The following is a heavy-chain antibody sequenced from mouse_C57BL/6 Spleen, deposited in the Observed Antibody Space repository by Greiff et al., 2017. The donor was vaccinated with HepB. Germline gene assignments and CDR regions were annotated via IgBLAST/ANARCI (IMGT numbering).Heavy chain of an antibody. V-gene: IGHV5-4*01. CDR2: ISDGGSYT. CDR3: ARGEDYDSHWYFDV. Sequence: EVQRVESGGGLVKPGGSLKLSCAASGFTFSSYAMSWVRQTPEKRLAWVATISDGGSYTYYPDNVKGRFTISRDNANNNLYLQMSHLKSEDTAMYYCARGEDYDSHWYFDVWGTGTTVTVSS. J-gene: IGHJ1*03. D-gene: IGHD2-4*01. CDR1: GFTFSSYA.